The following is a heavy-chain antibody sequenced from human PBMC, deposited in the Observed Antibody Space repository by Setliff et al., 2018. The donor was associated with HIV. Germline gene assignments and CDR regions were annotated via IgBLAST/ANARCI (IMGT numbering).Heavy chain of an antibody. V-gene: IGHV4-61*02. CDR3: AREQYHFVVDYYYYCGMDV. J-gene: IGHJ6*02. CDR2: IAKTGST. D-gene: IGHD2-15*01. Sequence: SETLSLTCTVSGVSITNGTFYWNWIRQPAGKGLEWIGRIAKTGSTNYNPSLKSRLTISMDTSKNQFSLKLNSVTAADTAVYYCAREQYHFVVDYYYYCGMDVWGQGNTVTVSS. CDR1: GVSITNGTFY.